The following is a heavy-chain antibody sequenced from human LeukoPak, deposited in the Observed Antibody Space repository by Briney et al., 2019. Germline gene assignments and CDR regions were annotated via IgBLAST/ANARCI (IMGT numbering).Heavy chain of an antibody. CDR3: ARVSSGRTNFDY. D-gene: IGHD6-19*01. CDR2: IYTSGNT. J-gene: IGHJ4*02. Sequence: SETLSLTCTVSGDSISSYYWSWIRQPAGKGLEWIGRIYTSGNTNYSLSLKSRVTISVDKSKNQFSLKLSSVTAADTAVYYCARVSSGRTNFDYWGQGTLVTVSS. CDR1: GDSISSYY. V-gene: IGHV4-4*07.